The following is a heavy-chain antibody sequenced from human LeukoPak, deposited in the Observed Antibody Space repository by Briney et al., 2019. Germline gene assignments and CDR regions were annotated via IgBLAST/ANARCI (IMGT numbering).Heavy chain of an antibody. CDR2: IYSGGST. J-gene: IGHJ3*02. CDR1: GFTVSSNY. V-gene: IGHV3-66*01. D-gene: IGHD3-10*01. Sequence: GGSLRLSCAASGFTVSSNYVSWVRQAPGKGLEWVSVIYSGGSTYYADSVKGRFTISRDNSKNTLYLQMNSLRAEDTAVYYCAREGDGSGSSGGDIWGQGTMVTVSS. CDR3: AREGDGSGSSGGDI.